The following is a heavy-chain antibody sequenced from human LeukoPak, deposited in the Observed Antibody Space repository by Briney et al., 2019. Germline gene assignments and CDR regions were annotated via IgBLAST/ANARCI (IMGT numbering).Heavy chain of an antibody. CDR2: IYYSGST. J-gene: IGHJ4*02. V-gene: IGHV4-39*01. CDR1: GGSISSSSYY. CDR3: ARTSVEMATVFDY. D-gene: IGHD5-24*01. Sequence: PSETLSLTCTVSGGSISSSSYYWGWIRQPPGKGLEWIGSIYYSGSTYYNPSLKSRVTISVDTSKNQFSLKLSSVTAADTAVYYCARTSVEMATVFDYWGQGTLVTVSS.